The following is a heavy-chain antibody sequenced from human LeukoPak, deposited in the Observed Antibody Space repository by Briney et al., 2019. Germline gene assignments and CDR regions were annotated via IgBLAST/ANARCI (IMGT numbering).Heavy chain of an antibody. D-gene: IGHD5-12*01. CDR2: FSYSGST. CDR1: GGSVSSYY. Sequence: PSETLSLTCTVSGGSVSSYYWSWIRQPPGKGLEWIGYFSYSGSTNYNPSLKSRVTISVDTSKNQFSLKLSSVTAADTAVYYCARGPLDSGYTSFGYWGQEPWSPSPQ. CDR3: ARGPLDSGYTSFGY. J-gene: IGHJ4*01. V-gene: IGHV4-59*02.